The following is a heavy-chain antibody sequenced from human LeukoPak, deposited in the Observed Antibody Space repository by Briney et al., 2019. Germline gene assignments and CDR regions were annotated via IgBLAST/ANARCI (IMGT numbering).Heavy chain of an antibody. D-gene: IGHD3-3*01. J-gene: IGHJ6*02. Sequence: PGGSLRLSCAASGFTFSSYAMHWVRQAPGKGLEWVAVIAYDGSYKYYADSAMGRFTISRDNSKNSLYLQMNSLRAEDTAVYYCAGCFWSGPYYYYGMDVWGQGTTVTVSS. CDR2: IAYDGSYK. V-gene: IGHV3-30-3*01. CDR3: AGCFWSGPYYYYGMDV. CDR1: GFTFSSYA.